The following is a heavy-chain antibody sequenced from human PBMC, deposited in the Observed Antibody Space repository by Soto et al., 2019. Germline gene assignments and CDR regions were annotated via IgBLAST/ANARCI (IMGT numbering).Heavy chain of an antibody. V-gene: IGHV3-23*01. Sequence: EVQLLESGGGLVQPGGSLRLSCAASGFPFSSYAMSWVRQAHGKGLEWVSAISGSGGSTYYADSVKGRFTISRDRSKNTLNLQRNSLRAEDTAVYYCANQHAFDIWGQGTRVTVSS. CDR1: GFPFSSYA. D-gene: IGHD2-2*01. CDR2: ISGSGGST. J-gene: IGHJ3*02. CDR3: ANQHAFDI.